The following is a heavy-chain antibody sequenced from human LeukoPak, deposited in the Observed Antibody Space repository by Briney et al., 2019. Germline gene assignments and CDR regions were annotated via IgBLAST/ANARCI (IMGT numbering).Heavy chain of an antibody. V-gene: IGHV3-30-3*01. D-gene: IGHD3-3*01. CDR2: ISYDGSNK. CDR1: GFTFSSYA. CDR3: ATLPLKYYDFWSGYSDY. J-gene: IGHJ4*02. Sequence: GGSLRLSCAASGFTFSSYAMHWVRQAPGKGLEWVAAISYDGSNKYYADSVKGRFTISRDNSKNTLYLQMNSLRAEDTAVYYCATLPLKYYDFWSGYSDYWGQGTLVTVSS.